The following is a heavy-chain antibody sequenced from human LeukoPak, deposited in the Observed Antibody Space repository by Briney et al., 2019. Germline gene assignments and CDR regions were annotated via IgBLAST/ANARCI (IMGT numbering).Heavy chain of an antibody. Sequence: SETLSLTCAVSGGSISSSNWWSWVRQPPGKGLEWIGEIYHSGSTNYNPSLKSRVTISVDKSKNQFSLKLSSVTAADTAVYYCARGGAVYGDWYFDLWGRGTLVTVSS. CDR3: ARGGAVYGDWYFDL. J-gene: IGHJ2*01. CDR2: IYHSGST. CDR1: GGSISSSNW. D-gene: IGHD4-17*01. V-gene: IGHV4-4*02.